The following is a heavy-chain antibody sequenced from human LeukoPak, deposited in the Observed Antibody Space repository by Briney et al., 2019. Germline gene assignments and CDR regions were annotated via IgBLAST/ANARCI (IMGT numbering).Heavy chain of an antibody. V-gene: IGHV4-34*01. Sequence: SETLSLTCAVYGGSLSGYYWSWIRQPPGKGLEWIGEINHSGSTKYNPSLKSRVTISVDTSKNQFSLNLSSVTAADSAVYYCARVAVGGSRKRDHEHYYMDVWGKGTTVTVSS. J-gene: IGHJ6*03. D-gene: IGHD3-10*01. CDR3: ARVAVGGSRKRDHEHYYMDV. CDR1: GGSLSGYY. CDR2: INHSGST.